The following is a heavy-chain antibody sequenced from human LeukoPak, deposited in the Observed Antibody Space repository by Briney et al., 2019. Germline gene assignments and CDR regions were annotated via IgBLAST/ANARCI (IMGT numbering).Heavy chain of an antibody. V-gene: IGHV3-30*18. CDR1: GFTFSSYG. CDR3: AKGDTAMVYFDY. CDR2: ISYDGSNK. D-gene: IGHD5-18*01. J-gene: IGHJ4*02. Sequence: PGRSLRLSCAASGFTFSSYGMHWVRQAPGKGLEWVAVISYDGSNKYYADSVKGGFTISRDNSKNTLYLQMNSLRAEDTAVYYCAKGDTAMVYFDYWGQGTLVTVSS.